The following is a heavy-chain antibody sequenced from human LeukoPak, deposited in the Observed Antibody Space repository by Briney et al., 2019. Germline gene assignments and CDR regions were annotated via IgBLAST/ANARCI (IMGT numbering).Heavy chain of an antibody. CDR2: IYYSGST. Sequence: SETLSLTCTVSGGSISSSSYYWGWIRQPPGKGLEWIGSIYYSGSTYYNPSLKSRVTISVDTSKNQFSLKLSSVTAADTAVYYCARGGLRYSYDFDYWGQGTLVTVSS. D-gene: IGHD5-18*01. CDR3: ARGGLRYSYDFDY. V-gene: IGHV4-39*01. J-gene: IGHJ4*02. CDR1: GGSISSSSYY.